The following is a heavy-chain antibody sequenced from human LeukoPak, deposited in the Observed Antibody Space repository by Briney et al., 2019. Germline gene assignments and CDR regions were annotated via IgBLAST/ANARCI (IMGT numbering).Heavy chain of an antibody. V-gene: IGHV3-30*18. CDR2: ISYDGSNK. D-gene: IGHD5-12*01. CDR3: AKDGYSGYDVFDY. J-gene: IGHJ4*02. Sequence: GRSLRLSCAASGFTFSSFGIHWVRQAPGKGLEWVAVISYDGSNKYYADSVKGRFTISRDNSKNTLYLQMNSLRAEDTAVYYCAKDGYSGYDVFDYWGQGTLVTVSS. CDR1: GFTFSSFG.